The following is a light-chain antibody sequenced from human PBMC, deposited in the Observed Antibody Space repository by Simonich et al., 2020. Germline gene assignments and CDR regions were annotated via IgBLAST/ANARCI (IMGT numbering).Light chain of an antibody. V-gene: IGLV9-49*01. J-gene: IGLJ2*01. Sequence: QPVLTQPPSASASLGASVTLTCTLSSGSSNYKVDWYQQRPGKGPRFVMRVGNGGIVGSKGDGIPDRFSVLGSGLNRYLTIKNIQEEDESDYHCGADHGSGSNFVVFGGGTKLTVL. CDR1: SGSSNYK. CDR3: GADHGSGSNFVV. CDR2: VGNGGIVG.